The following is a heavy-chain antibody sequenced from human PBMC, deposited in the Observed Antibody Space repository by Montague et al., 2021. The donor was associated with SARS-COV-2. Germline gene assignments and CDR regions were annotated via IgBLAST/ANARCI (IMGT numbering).Heavy chain of an antibody. CDR1: GGSFRGCY. CDR2: MNHRGST. Sequence: SETLSLTCAVYGGSFRGCYWSWIRKRPRKGLERKGKMNHRGSTNYNQYLKSRAIISVETSKNKFSLKLSSVTAADTAVYYCARGTGPRSITLFGVIISGPVFDIWGQGTMVTVSS. CDR3: ARGTGPRSITLFGVIISGPVFDI. V-gene: IGHV4-34*01. J-gene: IGHJ3*02. D-gene: IGHD3-3*01.